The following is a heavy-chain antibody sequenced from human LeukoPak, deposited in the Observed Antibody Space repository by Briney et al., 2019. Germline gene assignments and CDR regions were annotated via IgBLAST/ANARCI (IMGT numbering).Heavy chain of an antibody. CDR3: ARGAYGDYEPYYFDY. V-gene: IGHV3-7*01. D-gene: IGHD4-17*01. CDR1: GFTFSSYW. J-gene: IGHJ4*02. Sequence: GSLRLSCAASGFTFSSYWMSWVRQAPGKGLEWVANIKQDGSEKYYVDSVKGRFTISRDNAKNSLYLQMNSLRAEDTAVYYCARGAYGDYEPYYFDYWGQGTLVTVSS. CDR2: IKQDGSEK.